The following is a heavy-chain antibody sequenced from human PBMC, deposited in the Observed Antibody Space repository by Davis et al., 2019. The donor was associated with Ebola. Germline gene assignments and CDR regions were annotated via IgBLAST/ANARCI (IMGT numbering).Heavy chain of an antibody. CDR2: IIPILGIA. J-gene: IGHJ4*02. CDR1: GYTFTSYA. D-gene: IGHD4-23*01. CDR3: ASLSTVVTPGFDY. V-gene: IGHV1-69*04. Sequence: SVKVSCKASGYTFTSYAISWVRQAPGQGLEWMGRIIPILGIANYAQKFQGRVTITADKSTSTAYLELSSLRSEDTAVYYCASLSTVVTPGFDYWGQGTLVTVSS.